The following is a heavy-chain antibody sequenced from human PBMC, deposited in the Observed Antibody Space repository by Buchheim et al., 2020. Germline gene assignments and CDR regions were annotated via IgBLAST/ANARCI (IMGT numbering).Heavy chain of an antibody. CDR1: GGSISSSSYY. D-gene: IGHD3-22*01. CDR3: ARLENDSSGYYGIY. J-gene: IGHJ4*02. CDR2: IYYSGST. V-gene: IGHV4-39*01. Sequence: QLQLQESGPGLVKPSETLSLTCTVSGGSISSSSYYWGWIRQPPGKGLEWIGSIYYSGSTYYNPSLKSRVTISVDTSKKQFPLKLSSVTAADTAVYYCARLENDSSGYYGIYWGQGTL.